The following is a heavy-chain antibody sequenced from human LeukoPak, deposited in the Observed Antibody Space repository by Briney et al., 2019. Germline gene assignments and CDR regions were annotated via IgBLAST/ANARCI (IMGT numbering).Heavy chain of an antibody. V-gene: IGHV4-59*01. J-gene: IGHJ5*02. CDR2: ICHSGST. D-gene: IGHD3-10*01. Sequence: SETLSLTCTVSGGSISSDNWNWIRQPPGKGLEWIGNICHSGSTNYNPSLRSRVTISIDTSKNQFSLKLSSVTAADTAVYYCAREGSYGSGSYSYLNWFDPWGRGTLVTVSS. CDR1: GGSISSDN. CDR3: AREGSYGSGSYSYLNWFDP.